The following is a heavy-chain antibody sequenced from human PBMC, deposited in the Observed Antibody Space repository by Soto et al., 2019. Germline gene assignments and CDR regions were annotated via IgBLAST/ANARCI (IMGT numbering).Heavy chain of an antibody. V-gene: IGHV4-31*03. CDR1: GGSINSGGYY. Sequence: SETLSLTCTVSGGSINSGGYYWSWIRQHPGKGLEWIGYIYYIGSTYYNPSLKSRVTISADTSKNQFYLRLSSVTAADTAVYYCARKSGYYDYWGQGTLVPVSS. CDR2: IYYIGST. CDR3: ARKSGYYDY. J-gene: IGHJ4*02. D-gene: IGHD3-3*01.